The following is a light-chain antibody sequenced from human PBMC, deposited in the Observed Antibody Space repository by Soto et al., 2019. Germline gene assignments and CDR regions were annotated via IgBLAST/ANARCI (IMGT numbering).Light chain of an antibody. J-gene: IGKJ3*01. CDR1: QSVSMC. CDR2: GAS. V-gene: IGKV1-27*01. Sequence: SHMTHSPSALSGSVGETCTSTCRASQSVSMCLAWFHQKPGKAPRLLIYGASNLESGVPSRFSGSGSGTDFTLTISSLQPEDVATYYCQKYNSAPPTFGPGTKVDIK. CDR3: QKYNSAPPT.